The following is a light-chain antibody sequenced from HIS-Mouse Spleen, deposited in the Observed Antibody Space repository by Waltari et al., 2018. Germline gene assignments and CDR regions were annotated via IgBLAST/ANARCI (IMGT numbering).Light chain of an antibody. Sequence: SYELTQPPSVSVSPGQTARITCSGDALPKKYAYWYQQKSGQAPVLVMHEDSKRPSGIPGRVSGSSSGTMATLTISGAQVEDEADYYCYSTDSSGNHRVFGGGTKLTVL. CDR3: YSTDSSGNHRV. V-gene: IGLV3-10*01. J-gene: IGLJ2*01. CDR2: EDS. CDR1: ALPKKY.